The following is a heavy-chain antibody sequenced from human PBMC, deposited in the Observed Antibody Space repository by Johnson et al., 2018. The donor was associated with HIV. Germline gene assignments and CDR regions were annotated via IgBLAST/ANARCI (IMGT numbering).Heavy chain of an antibody. J-gene: IGHJ3*02. V-gene: IGHV3-30-3*01. CDR1: GFTFSSYA. CDR2: ISYDGSNK. CDR3: ARDLRGAFDI. Sequence: QVQLVESGGGVVQPGRSLRLSCAASGFTFSSYAMHWVRQAPGKGLEWVAVISYDGSNKYYADSVKGRFTTSRDNAKNSLYLQMNSLRAEDTAVYYCARDLRGAFDIWGQGTMVTVSS. D-gene: IGHD4-17*01.